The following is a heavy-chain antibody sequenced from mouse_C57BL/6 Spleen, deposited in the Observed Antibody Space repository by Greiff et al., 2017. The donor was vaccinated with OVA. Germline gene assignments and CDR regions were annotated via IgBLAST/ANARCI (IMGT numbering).Heavy chain of an antibody. D-gene: IGHD1-1*01. J-gene: IGHJ2*01. CDR1: GYSFTGYY. CDR2: INPSTGGT. V-gene: IGHV1-42*01. Sequence: VQLKESGPELVKPGASVKISCKASGYSFTGYYMNWVKQSPEKSLEWIGEINPSTGGTTYNQKFKAKATLTVDKSSNTAYMQLKSLTSEDSAVYYCARWDYYGSSLFDYWGQGTPLTVSS. CDR3: ARWDYYGSSLFDY.